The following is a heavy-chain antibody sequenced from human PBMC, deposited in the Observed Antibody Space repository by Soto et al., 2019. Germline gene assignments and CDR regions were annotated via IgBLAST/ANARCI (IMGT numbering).Heavy chain of an antibody. V-gene: IGHV3-23*01. Sequence: EVQLLESGGGLVQPGGSLRLSCAASGFTFSSYAMSWVRQAPGKGLEWVSVISTSGGSTYYADSVKGRFTISRDNSKNTLYLQMNSMRAEDTAVYYCAKGGSSYYFDYWGQGTLVTVSS. CDR1: GFTFSSYA. D-gene: IGHD2-15*01. CDR3: AKGGSSYYFDY. J-gene: IGHJ4*02. CDR2: ISTSGGST.